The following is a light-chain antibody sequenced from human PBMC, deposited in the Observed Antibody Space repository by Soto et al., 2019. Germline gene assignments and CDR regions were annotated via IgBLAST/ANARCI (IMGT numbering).Light chain of an antibody. J-gene: IGKJ2*01. Sequence: EVVLTQSPATLSLSPGERATLSCRASQSVSTYLAWYQHKPGQAPRLLIYDASNRATGIPARFSGSGSGTDFTLTISSLEPADFAFYYCQQRSNWPPYTFGQGTKLEIK. CDR2: DAS. CDR3: QQRSNWPPYT. V-gene: IGKV3-11*01. CDR1: QSVSTY.